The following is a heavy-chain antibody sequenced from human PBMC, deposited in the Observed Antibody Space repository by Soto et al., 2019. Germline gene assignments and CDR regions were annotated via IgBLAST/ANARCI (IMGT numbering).Heavy chain of an antibody. CDR1: GYTFTSYA. CDR2: INAGNGNT. J-gene: IGHJ6*02. D-gene: IGHD2-2*01. Sequence: QVQLVQSGAEVKKPGASVKVSCKASGYTFTSYAMHWVRQAPGQRLEWMGWINAGNGNTKYSQKFQGRVTITRDTSASAXXMXPXXLRSEYTAVYCCASRAPARLYVVPAALATGYGLDVWGHGTTVTVSS. V-gene: IGHV1-3*01. CDR3: ASRAPARLYVVPAALATGYGLDV.